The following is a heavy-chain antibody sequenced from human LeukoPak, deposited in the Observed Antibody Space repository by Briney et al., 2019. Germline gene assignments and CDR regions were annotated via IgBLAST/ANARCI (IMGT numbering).Heavy chain of an antibody. CDR2: ISYDGSNK. CDR1: GFTFSSYA. V-gene: IGHV3-30-3*02. J-gene: IGHJ4*02. Sequence: PGRSLRLSCAASGFTFSSYAMHWVRQAPGKGLEWVAVISYDGSNKYYADSVKGRFTISRDNSKNTLYLQMNSLRAEDTAVYYCAKPYYYDSSGYARPDYWGRGTLVTVSS. CDR3: AKPYYYDSSGYARPDY. D-gene: IGHD3-22*01.